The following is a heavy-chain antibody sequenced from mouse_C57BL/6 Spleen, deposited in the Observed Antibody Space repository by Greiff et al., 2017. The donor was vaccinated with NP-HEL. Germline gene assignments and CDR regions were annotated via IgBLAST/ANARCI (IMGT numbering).Heavy chain of an antibody. CDR3: ARDVTTVVANAMDY. D-gene: IGHD1-1*01. V-gene: IGHV5-4*01. CDR2: ISDGGSYT. J-gene: IGHJ4*01. CDR1: GFTFSSYA. Sequence: EVKLVESGGGLVKPGGSLKLSWAASGFTFSSYAMSWVRQTPEKRLEWVATISDGGSYTYYPDNVKGRFTISRDNAKNNLYLQMSHLKSEDTAMYYCARDVTTVVANAMDYWGQGTSVTVSS.